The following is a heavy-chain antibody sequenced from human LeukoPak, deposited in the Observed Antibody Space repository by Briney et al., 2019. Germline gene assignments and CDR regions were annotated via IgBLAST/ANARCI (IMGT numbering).Heavy chain of an antibody. Sequence: ASVKVSCKASGYTFTSYYMHWVRQAPGQGLEWMGIINPSGGSTSYAQKFQGRVTMTWDTSMSTVYMELSSLRSEDTAVYYCARSGETRDCSSTSCYAHMCLDYWGQGTLVTVSS. V-gene: IGHV1-46*01. CDR2: INPSGGST. D-gene: IGHD2-2*01. J-gene: IGHJ4*02. CDR3: ARSGETRDCSSTSCYAHMCLDY. CDR1: GYTFTSYY.